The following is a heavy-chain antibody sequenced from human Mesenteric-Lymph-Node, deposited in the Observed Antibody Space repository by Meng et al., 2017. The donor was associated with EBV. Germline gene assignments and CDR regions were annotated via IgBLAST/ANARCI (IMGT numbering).Heavy chain of an antibody. CDR2: INTDTGRT. D-gene: IGHD4-17*01. CDR1: GYTFTSYA. V-gene: IGHV1-3*04. Sequence: HVQLVQSGAELKKPGAPVKVSCKASGYTFTSYAIHWLRQAPGQRLEWMGWINTDTGRTGYSQKFQGRVTITRDTSAATVYMELSSPRSEDTAVYYCARDPDYGDYLEFYYGLNVWGQGTTVTVSS. J-gene: IGHJ6*02. CDR3: ARDPDYGDYLEFYYGLNV.